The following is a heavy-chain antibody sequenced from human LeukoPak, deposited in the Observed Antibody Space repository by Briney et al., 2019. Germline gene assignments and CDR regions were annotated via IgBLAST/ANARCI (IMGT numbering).Heavy chain of an antibody. D-gene: IGHD2-15*01. CDR1: GFTFSSYW. CDR2: IKQDGSEK. J-gene: IGHJ6*03. Sequence: PGRSLRLSCAASGFTFSSYWMSWVRQAPGKGLEWVANIKQDGSEKYYVDSVKGRFTISRDNAKNSLYLQMNSLRAEDTAVYYCARDKTPSRYYYYYYMDVWGKGTTVTVSS. CDR3: ARDKTPSRYYYYYYMDV. V-gene: IGHV3-7*01.